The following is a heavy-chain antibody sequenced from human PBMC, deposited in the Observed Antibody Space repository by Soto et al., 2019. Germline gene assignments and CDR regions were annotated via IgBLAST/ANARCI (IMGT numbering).Heavy chain of an antibody. CDR3: SRDKMGATADY. V-gene: IGHV3-74*01. J-gene: IGHJ4*02. Sequence: EVQLVESGGGLVQPGGSLRLSCAASGFAFSSYWMHWVRQAPGKGLVWVSRINSDGSSTSYADSVKGRFTVSRDNAKNTLYLQMYGLRGDDTAVYYCSRDKMGATADYWGQGSRVTVSS. CDR2: INSDGSST. CDR1: GFAFSSYW. D-gene: IGHD1-26*01.